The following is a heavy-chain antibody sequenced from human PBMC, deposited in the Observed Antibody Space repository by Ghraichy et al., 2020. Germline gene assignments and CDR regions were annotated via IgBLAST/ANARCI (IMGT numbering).Heavy chain of an antibody. CDR2: IYHSGST. Sequence: SETLSLTCAVSGGSISSSNWWSWVRQPPGKGLEWIGEIYHSGSTNYNPSLKSRVTISVDKSKNQFSLKLSSVTAADTAVYYCARVNTNSPLYYDFWSGYYKEGWFDPWGQGTLVTVSS. J-gene: IGHJ5*02. CDR3: ARVNTNSPLYYDFWSGYYKEGWFDP. CDR1: GGSISSSNW. V-gene: IGHV4-4*02. D-gene: IGHD3-3*01.